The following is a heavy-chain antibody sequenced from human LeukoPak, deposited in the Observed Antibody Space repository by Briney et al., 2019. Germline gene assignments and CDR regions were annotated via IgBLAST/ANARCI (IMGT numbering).Heavy chain of an antibody. V-gene: IGHV4-4*08. Sequence: SETLSLTCSVSGGSVNNYYWSWIRLSPGKGLEWIANIYDSENTDYNPSLKSRVTISLGTSQNEVSLNLSSVTAADTAVYYCAGPMIRGILLRKWGPGTQVIVSS. CDR3: AGPMIRGILLRK. CDR1: GGSVNNYY. CDR2: IYDSENT. D-gene: IGHD3-10*01. J-gene: IGHJ4*02.